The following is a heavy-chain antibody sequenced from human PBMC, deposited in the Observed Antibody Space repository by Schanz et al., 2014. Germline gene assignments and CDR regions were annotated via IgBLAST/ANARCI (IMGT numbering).Heavy chain of an antibody. CDR3: AKDSTHIDIVLVPTAIDY. CDR1: GFIFSSYG. CDR2: IWSDGSGK. J-gene: IGHJ4*02. V-gene: IGHV3-30*02. Sequence: VQLVESGGGLVKPGGSLRLSCAASGFIFSSYGLHWVRQAPGKGLEWVAVIWSDGSGKYYADSVKGRFTISRDNSKNTLYLHMNTLRSEDTAVYYCAKDSTHIDIVLVPTAIDYWGQGTLVTVSS. D-gene: IGHD2-2*01.